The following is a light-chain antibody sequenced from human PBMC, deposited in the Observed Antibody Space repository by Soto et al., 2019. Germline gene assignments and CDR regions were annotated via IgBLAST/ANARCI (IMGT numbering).Light chain of an antibody. V-gene: IGKV1-39*01. CDR3: QQSYSIPRA. CDR2: AAS. J-gene: IGKJ3*01. Sequence: EIQMTQPPSSLSGSVGDRVTITFRASQSISSYLNWYQQKPGKAPKLLIYAASSLQSGVPSRFSGSGSGTDFTLTISSLQPEDFATYFCQQSYSIPRAFGPGTKVDI. CDR1: QSISSY.